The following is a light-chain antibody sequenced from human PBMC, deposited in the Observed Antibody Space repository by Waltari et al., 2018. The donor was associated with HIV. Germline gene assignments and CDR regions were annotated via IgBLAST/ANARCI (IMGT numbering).Light chain of an antibody. Sequence: DVQMTQSPSSLSASVGDRVTITCQASQDISKYLNWFQQKPGKAPKLLIYDASNLKTRGPSRFSGSGSGTDFTFTISSLQPEDIATYYCQQYDNLPLTFGGGTKVELK. V-gene: IGKV1-33*01. J-gene: IGKJ4*01. CDR1: QDISKY. CDR3: QQYDNLPLT. CDR2: DAS.